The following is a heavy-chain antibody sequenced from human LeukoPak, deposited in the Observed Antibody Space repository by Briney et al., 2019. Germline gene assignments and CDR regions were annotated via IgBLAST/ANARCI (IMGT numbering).Heavy chain of an antibody. CDR2: IYTSGST. CDR3: ARADSDYYDSSGYHDAFDI. Sequence: SQTLSLTCTVSGGSISSGSYYWSWIRQPAGKGLEWIGRIYTSGSTNYNPSLKSRVTISVDTSKNQFSLKLSSVTAADTAVYYCARADSDYYDSSGYHDAFDIRGQGTMVTVSS. CDR1: GGSISSGSYY. V-gene: IGHV4-61*02. J-gene: IGHJ3*02. D-gene: IGHD3-22*01.